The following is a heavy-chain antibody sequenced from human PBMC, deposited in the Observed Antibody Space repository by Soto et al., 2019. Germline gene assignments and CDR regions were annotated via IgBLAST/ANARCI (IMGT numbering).Heavy chain of an antibody. CDR2: MNPNSGNT. CDR3: AKTNWVATIGKKKYYYYYMDV. Sequence: ASVKVSCKASGYTFTSYDINWVRQATGQGLERMGWMNPNSGNTGYAQKFQGRVTMTRNTSISTAYMELSSLRSEDTAVYYCAKTNWVATIGKKKYYYYYMDVWGKGTTVTVSS. D-gene: IGHD1-1*01. V-gene: IGHV1-8*01. J-gene: IGHJ6*03. CDR1: GYTFTSYD.